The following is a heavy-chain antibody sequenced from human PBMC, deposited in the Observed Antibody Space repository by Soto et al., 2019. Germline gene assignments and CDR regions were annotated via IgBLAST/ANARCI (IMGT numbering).Heavy chain of an antibody. V-gene: IGHV4-59*01. CDR3: AKYRRTDAEGYSFDF. CDR1: GGSISGSY. CDR2: IHYTGST. J-gene: IGHJ4*02. D-gene: IGHD2-15*01. Sequence: SETLSLTCTVSGGSISGSYWSWIRQTPGKVLEWIGFIHYTGSTNYNTSLKSRVTMSVDSAKNQFSLQLRSVTAADTAVYFCAKYRRTDAEGYSFDFWGQGARVTVSS.